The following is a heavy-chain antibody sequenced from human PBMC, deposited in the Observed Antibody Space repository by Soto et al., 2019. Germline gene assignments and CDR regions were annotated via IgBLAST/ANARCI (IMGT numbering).Heavy chain of an antibody. CDR1: GGTFSSYA. CDR2: IIPIFGTA. D-gene: IGHD2-2*01. J-gene: IGHJ6*02. CDR3: AREYCSSTSCYAYYYYGMDV. V-gene: IGHV1-69*13. Sequence: SVKVSCKASGGTFSSYAISWVRQAPGQGLEWMGGIIPIFGTANYAQKFQGRVTITADESTSTAYMELSSLRSEDTAVYYCAREYCSSTSCYAYYYYGMDVWGQGTTVTVSS.